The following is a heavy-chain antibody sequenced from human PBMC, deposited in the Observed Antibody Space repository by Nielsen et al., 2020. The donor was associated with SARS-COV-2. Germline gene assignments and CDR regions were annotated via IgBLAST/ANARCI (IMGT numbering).Heavy chain of an antibody. D-gene: IGHD1-26*01. Sequence: SETLSLTCTVSGGSISSYYWSWIRQPPGKGLEWIGYIYYSGSTNYNPSLKSRVTISVDTSKNQFSLKLSSVTAADTAVYYCARAPRGATTGFWFDPWGQGTLVTVSS. CDR1: GGSISSYY. V-gene: IGHV4-59*01. CDR3: ARAPRGATTGFWFDP. CDR2: IYYSGST. J-gene: IGHJ5*02.